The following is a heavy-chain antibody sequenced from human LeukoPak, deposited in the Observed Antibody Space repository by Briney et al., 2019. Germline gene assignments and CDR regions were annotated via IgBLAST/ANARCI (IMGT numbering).Heavy chain of an antibody. Sequence: GGSLRLSCAASGFTFSSYGMHWVRQAPGKGLEWVAFIRYDGSNKYYADSVKGRFTISRDNSKNTLYPQMNSLRAEDTAVYYCAKDASYYDSSGYSLYFDYWGQGTLATVSS. J-gene: IGHJ4*02. D-gene: IGHD3-22*01. CDR1: GFTFSSYG. CDR3: AKDASYYDSSGYSLYFDY. V-gene: IGHV3-30*02. CDR2: IRYDGSNK.